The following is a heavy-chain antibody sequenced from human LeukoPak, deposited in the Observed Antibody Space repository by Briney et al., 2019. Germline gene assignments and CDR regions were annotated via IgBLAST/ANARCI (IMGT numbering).Heavy chain of an antibody. D-gene: IGHD6-19*01. V-gene: IGHV4-4*07. Sequence: SETLSLICTVSGGSISSYYWSWIGQPAGKGLEWIGRIYTSGSTNYNPSLKSRVTMSVDTSKNQFSLKLSSVTAADTAVYYCARDRVRQWLVRSSDYYYMDVWGKGTTVTISS. CDR3: ARDRVRQWLVRSSDYYYMDV. J-gene: IGHJ6*03. CDR1: GGSISSYY. CDR2: IYTSGST.